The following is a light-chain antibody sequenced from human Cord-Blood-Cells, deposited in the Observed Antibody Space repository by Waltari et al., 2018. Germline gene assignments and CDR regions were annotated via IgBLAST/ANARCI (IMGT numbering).Light chain of an antibody. V-gene: IGLV2-23*02. CDR3: CAYAGSSRV. Sequence: QSALTQPAAVSGSPGQSLTISCTVTRSDVASYNLVSWYQQHAGKAPKLLIYEVSKRQSGVCNRFSGSKSGNTASLTNSAPQAEDEADYYCCAYAGSSRVFGGGTMLTVL. CDR1: RSDVASYNL. J-gene: IGLJ3*02. CDR2: EVS.